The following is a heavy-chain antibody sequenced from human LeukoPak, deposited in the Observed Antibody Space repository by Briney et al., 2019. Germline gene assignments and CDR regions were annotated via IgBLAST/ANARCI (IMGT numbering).Heavy chain of an antibody. D-gene: IGHD1-26*01. CDR1: GGTFSSYA. V-gene: IGHV1-69*05. CDR2: IIPIFGTA. J-gene: IGHJ4*02. Sequence: SVKVSCKPSGGTFSSYAISWVRQAPGQGLEWMGGIIPIFGTANYAQKFQGRVTITTDESTSTPYMELSSLRSEDTAVYYCARAQVGAAPTSFDYWGQGTLVTVSS. CDR3: ARAQVGAAPTSFDY.